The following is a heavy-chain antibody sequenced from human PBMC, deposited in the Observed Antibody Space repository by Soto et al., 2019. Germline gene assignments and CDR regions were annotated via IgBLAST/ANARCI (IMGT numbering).Heavy chain of an antibody. CDR1: GFSLSTSGVG. J-gene: IGHJ4*02. V-gene: IGHV2-5*02. CDR3: AHTSGYDYDGTMHYTYYFDY. CDR2: INWDDDK. D-gene: IGHD5-12*01. Sequence: SGPTLVNPTQTLTLTCTFSGFSLSTSGVGVGWIRQPPGKALEWLPLINWDDDKRYSPSLKSRLTITKDTSKNQVVLTMTNMEPVDTDTYYCAHTSGYDYDGTMHYTYYFDYWGQGTLVTVSS.